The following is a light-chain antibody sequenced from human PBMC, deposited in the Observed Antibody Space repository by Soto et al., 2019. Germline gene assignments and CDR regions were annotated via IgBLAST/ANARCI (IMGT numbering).Light chain of an antibody. J-gene: IGLJ1*01. CDR1: SSDIGGYNY. V-gene: IGLV2-14*01. CDR2: EVT. Sequence: QSVLTQPASVSESPGQSITISCTGGSSDIGGYNYVSWFQQHPGKVPKLMIYEVTNRPSGVSNRFSGSKSGSTASLTISGLQAEDGADYYCSSYTSSNTLVFGTGTKV. CDR3: SSYTSSNTLV.